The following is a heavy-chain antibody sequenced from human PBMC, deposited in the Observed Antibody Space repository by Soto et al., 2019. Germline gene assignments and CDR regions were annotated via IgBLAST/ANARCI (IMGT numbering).Heavy chain of an antibody. Sequence: ASVKVSCKTSGYTFTSYGIAWVRQAPGQGLEWMGWISGYNGNTNYAQKLQGRVTMTTDTSTSTAYMELRSLRSDDTAVYYCARERRTYGSGSRDWFDPWGQGTLVTVSS. D-gene: IGHD3-10*01. CDR3: ARERRTYGSGSRDWFDP. CDR2: ISGYNGNT. V-gene: IGHV1-18*01. CDR1: GYTFTSYG. J-gene: IGHJ5*02.